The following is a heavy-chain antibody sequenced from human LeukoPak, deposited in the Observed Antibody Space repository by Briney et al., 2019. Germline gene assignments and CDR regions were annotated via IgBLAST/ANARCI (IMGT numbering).Heavy chain of an antibody. J-gene: IGHJ4*02. CDR3: ARHGGFSALPHFDY. Sequence: LGESLKISCKGSGYSFISYWIGRVRQMPGKGLEWMGIIYPDDSDTRYSPSFQGQVTISADKSISTAYLQWSSLKASDTAMYYCARHGGFSALPHFDYWGQGTLVTVSS. V-gene: IGHV5-51*01. D-gene: IGHD2-15*01. CDR2: IYPDDSDT. CDR1: GYSFISYW.